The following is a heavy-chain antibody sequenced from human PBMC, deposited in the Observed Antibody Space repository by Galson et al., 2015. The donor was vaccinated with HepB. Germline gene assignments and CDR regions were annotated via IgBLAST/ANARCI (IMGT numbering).Heavy chain of an antibody. V-gene: IGHV3-21*01. J-gene: IGHJ4*02. Sequence: SLRLSCAASGFTFTTYSFSWVRQAPGKGLEWVSSISSSGRYIYYADSLQGRFTISRDNAKNSLYLQMNSLRAEGTAMYYCVGADFGVAIPYTTFDFWGQGALVTGSS. CDR1: GFTFTTYS. CDR2: ISSSGRYI. CDR3: VGADFGVAIPYTTFDF. D-gene: IGHD3-3*01.